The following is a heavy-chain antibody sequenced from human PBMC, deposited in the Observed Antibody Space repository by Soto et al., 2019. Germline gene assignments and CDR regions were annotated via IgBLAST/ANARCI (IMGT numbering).Heavy chain of an antibody. CDR2: IYSGGST. D-gene: IGHD6-19*01. CDR3: ARDSGYSSGWTKSDY. V-gene: IGHV3-53*01. CDR1: GFTVSSNY. J-gene: IGHJ4*02. Sequence: GGSLRLSCAASGFTVSSNYMSWVRQAPGKGLEWVSVIYSGGSTYYADSVKGRFTISRDNSKNTLYLQMNSLRAEDTAVYYCARDSGYSSGWTKSDYWGQGTLVTVSS.